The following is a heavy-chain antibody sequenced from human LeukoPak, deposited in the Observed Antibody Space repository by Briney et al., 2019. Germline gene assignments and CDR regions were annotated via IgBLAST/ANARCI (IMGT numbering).Heavy chain of an antibody. V-gene: IGHV3-30*02. CDR3: AKSLTMTTRIHSIDL. CDR2: IRYDGSNK. J-gene: IGHJ4*02. Sequence: GGSLRLSCAASGFTFSSYGIHWVRQAPGKGLEWVAFIRYDGSNKYYADSVKGRFTISRDNSKNTLYLQMNSLRAEDTAVYYCAKSLTMTTRIHSIDLRGQGTLVTVSS. CDR1: GFTFSSYG. D-gene: IGHD4-17*01.